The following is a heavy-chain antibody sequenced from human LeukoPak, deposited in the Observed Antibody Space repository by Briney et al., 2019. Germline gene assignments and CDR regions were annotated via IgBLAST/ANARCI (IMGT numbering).Heavy chain of an antibody. CDR3: AKRLGDQRAFDY. Sequence: PGGSLRLSCAASGFTFSNYATSWVRQAPGKRLEWVSGISGTSGTINYADPVKGRFTISRDNSKNTVYLQMNSLRAEDTAVYYCAKRLGDQRAFDYWGQGTLVTVSS. CDR2: ISGTSGTI. J-gene: IGHJ4*02. CDR1: GFTFSNYA. D-gene: IGHD2-21*02. V-gene: IGHV3-23*01.